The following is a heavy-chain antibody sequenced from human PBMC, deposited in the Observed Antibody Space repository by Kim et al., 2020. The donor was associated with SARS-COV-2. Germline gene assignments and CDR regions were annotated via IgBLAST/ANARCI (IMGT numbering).Heavy chain of an antibody. CDR2: IYHSGST. Sequence: SETLSLTCAVSGGSISSSNWWSWVQPPGKGLEWIGEIYHSGSTNYNPSLKSRVTISVDKSKNQFSLKLSSVTAADTAVYYCARDRCSGGSCYSVGDYYYYGMDVWGQGTTVTVSS. D-gene: IGHD2-15*01. J-gene: IGHJ6*02. CDR1: GGSISSSNW. CDR3: ARDRCSGGSCYSVGDYYYYGMDV. V-gene: IGHV4-4*02.